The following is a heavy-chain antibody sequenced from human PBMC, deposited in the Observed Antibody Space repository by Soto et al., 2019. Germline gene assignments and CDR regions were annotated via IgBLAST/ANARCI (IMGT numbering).Heavy chain of an antibody. CDR1: RRSISSFY. V-gene: IGHV4-59*01. D-gene: IGHD4-17*01. J-gene: IGHJ6*02. CDR2: IYYSGST. CDR3: ARGDYDTYYYYYGMDV. Sequence: SETLFLKGSVSRRSISSFYWSWIRQPPGKGLEWIGYIYYSGSTNYNPSLKSRVTISVDTSKNQFSLKLSSVTAADTAVYYCARGDYDTYYYYYGMDVWGQGTTVTVSS.